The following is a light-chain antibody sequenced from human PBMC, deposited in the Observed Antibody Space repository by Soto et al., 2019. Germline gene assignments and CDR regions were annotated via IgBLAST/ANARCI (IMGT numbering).Light chain of an antibody. J-gene: IGKJ5*01. CDR1: QSISSW. V-gene: IGKV1-5*03. Sequence: DIQMTQSPSTLSASVGDRVTITCRASQSISSWLAWYQQKPGKAPKLLIYKASSLESSVPPRFSCSRSGTAITLTISTLHLDDFEAYYCQHYYSCPYTFGRATRLEIK. CDR3: QHYYSCPYT. CDR2: KAS.